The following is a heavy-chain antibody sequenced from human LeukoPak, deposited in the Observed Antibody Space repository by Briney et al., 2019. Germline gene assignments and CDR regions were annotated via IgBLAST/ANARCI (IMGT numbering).Heavy chain of an antibody. CDR2: INPNSGGT. CDR1: GYTFTGYY. CDR3: AGPSSSSYRHYYYFMDV. D-gene: IGHD6-13*01. J-gene: IGHJ6*03. V-gene: IGHV1-2*02. Sequence: ASVKVSCKASGYTFTGYYIHWVRQAPGQGLEWMGWINPNSGGTNYAQQFQGRVTMTRDTSVSTAYMELSRLRSDDTAVYYCAGPSSSSYRHYYYFMDVWGKGTTVTVSS.